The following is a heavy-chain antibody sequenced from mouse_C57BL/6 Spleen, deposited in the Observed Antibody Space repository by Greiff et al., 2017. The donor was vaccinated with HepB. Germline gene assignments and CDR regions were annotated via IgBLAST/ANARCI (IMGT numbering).Heavy chain of an antibody. V-gene: IGHV5-4*01. D-gene: IGHD2-4*01. CDR1: GFTFSSYA. CDR3: ARVGPIYYDFDY. Sequence: EVQGVESGGGLVKPGGSLKLSCAASGFTFSSYAMSWVRQTPEKRLEWVATISDGGSYTYYPDNVKGRFTISRDNAKNNLYLQMSHLKSEDTAMYYCARVGPIYYDFDYWGQSTTLTVSS. CDR2: ISDGGSYT. J-gene: IGHJ2*01.